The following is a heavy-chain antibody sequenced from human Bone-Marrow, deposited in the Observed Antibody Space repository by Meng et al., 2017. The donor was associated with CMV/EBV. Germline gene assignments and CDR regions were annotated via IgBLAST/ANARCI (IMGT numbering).Heavy chain of an antibody. CDR2: ISSTGYNT. Sequence: GESLKISCAASGFTFSDYYMTWIRQAPGKGLEWISHISSTGYNTYSADSVKGRFTISRDNAKNALYLQMNSLRVEDTALYYCTRGYSAYSGSYYFDYWGQGTLVTVSS. J-gene: IGHJ4*02. V-gene: IGHV3-11*01. D-gene: IGHD1-26*01. CDR3: TRGYSAYSGSYYFDY. CDR1: GFTFSDYY.